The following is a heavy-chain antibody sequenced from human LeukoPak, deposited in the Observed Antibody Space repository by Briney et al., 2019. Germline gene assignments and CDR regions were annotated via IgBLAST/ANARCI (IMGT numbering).Heavy chain of an antibody. Sequence: PSEALSLTCTVSGYSISSGYYWGWIRQPPGKGLEWIGSIYHSGSTYYNPSLKSRVTISVDTSKNQLSLKLNSVTAADMAVYYCARDQNWAIDYWGQGTLVTVSS. CDR3: ARDQNWAIDY. V-gene: IGHV4-38-2*02. CDR1: GYSISSGYY. CDR2: IYHSGST. J-gene: IGHJ4*02. D-gene: IGHD7-27*01.